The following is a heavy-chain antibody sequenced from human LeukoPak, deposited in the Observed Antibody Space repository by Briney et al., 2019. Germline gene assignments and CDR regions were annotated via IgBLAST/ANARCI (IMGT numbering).Heavy chain of an antibody. CDR1: GGSISSGSYY. CDR2: IYTSGST. Sequence: KPSQTLSLTCTVSGGSISSGSYYWSWIRQPAGKGLEWIGRIYTSGSTNYNPSLKSRVTISVDTSKNQFSLKLSSVTAADTAVYYCASPFSRYGGNGTEWGQGTLVTVSS. J-gene: IGHJ4*02. CDR3: ASPFSRYGGNGTE. D-gene: IGHD4-23*01. V-gene: IGHV4-61*02.